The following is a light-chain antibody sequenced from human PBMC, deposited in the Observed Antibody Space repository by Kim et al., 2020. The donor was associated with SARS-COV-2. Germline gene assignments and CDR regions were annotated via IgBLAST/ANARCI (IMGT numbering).Light chain of an antibody. Sequence: SASVGDRVTISCRASQTITTWLAWYQQKPGRAPKLLIYDASSVKSGVLSRFSGSVSGTEFTLTLRSLQSEYFETYYCQQYNSYSYTFGQGTKLEI. CDR2: DAS. V-gene: IGKV1-5*01. CDR3: QQYNSYSYT. CDR1: QTITTW. J-gene: IGKJ2*01.